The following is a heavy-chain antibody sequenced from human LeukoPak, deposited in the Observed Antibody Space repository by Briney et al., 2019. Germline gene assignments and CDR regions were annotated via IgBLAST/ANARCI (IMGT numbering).Heavy chain of an antibody. CDR3: AKDPGAHDKHFDH. D-gene: IGHD3-10*01. V-gene: IGHV3-30*02. J-gene: IGHJ4*02. Sequence: GESLRLSCAASGFTFSSFAMHWVRQPPGKGLEWMVYIRYDGSNKSYADSVKGRFTISRDSSKNTLYLQMNSLRAEDTAVYYCAKDPGAHDKHFDHWGQGTLVTVSS. CDR1: GFTFSSFA. CDR2: IRYDGSNK.